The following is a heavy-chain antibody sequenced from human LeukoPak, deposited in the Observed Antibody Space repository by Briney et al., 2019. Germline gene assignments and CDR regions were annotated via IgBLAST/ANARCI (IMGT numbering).Heavy chain of an antibody. CDR3: AKGGTYYDILTGYPYSY. CDR2: ISGSGGST. Sequence: GGSLRLYCAASGFTFSSYAMSWVRQAPGKGLEWVSAISGSGGSTYYADSVKGRFTISRDSSKNTLYLQMNSLRAEDTAVYYCAKGGTYYDILTGYPYSYWGQGTLVTVSS. D-gene: IGHD3-9*01. V-gene: IGHV3-23*01. J-gene: IGHJ4*02. CDR1: GFTFSSYA.